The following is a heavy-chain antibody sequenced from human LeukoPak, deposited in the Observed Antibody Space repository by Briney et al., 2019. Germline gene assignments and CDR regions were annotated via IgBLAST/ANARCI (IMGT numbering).Heavy chain of an antibody. CDR1: GYTFTSYG. CDR3: ARDHPAASGSDYYYGMDV. J-gene: IGHJ6*04. CDR2: ISAYNGNT. Sequence: ASVKVSCKASGYTFTSYGSSWVRQAPGQGLEWMGWISAYNGNTNYAQKLQGRVTMTTDTSTSTAYMELRSLRSDDTAVYYCARDHPAASGSDYYYGMDVWGKGTTVTVSS. V-gene: IGHV1-18*04. D-gene: IGHD6-19*01.